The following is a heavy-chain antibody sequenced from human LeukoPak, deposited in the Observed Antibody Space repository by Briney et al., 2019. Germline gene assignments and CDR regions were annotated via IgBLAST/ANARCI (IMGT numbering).Heavy chain of an antibody. V-gene: IGHV3-23*01. CDR3: AKASWVSSADAVL. J-gene: IGHJ4*02. CDR2: LRGDGST. Sequence: GGSLRLSWVAAGFTFSSYAMSWVRQAPARGLEWVASLRGDGSTFYADSVKGRFTLSRDESRNTVYLQLTYLRVEDTAVYYCAKASWVSSADAVLWGQGPPVTVPS. CDR1: GFTFSSYA. D-gene: IGHD6-13*01.